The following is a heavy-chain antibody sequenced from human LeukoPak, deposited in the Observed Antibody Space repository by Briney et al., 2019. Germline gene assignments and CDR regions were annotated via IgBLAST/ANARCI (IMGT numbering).Heavy chain of an antibody. CDR1: GFSLSTSGMC. Sequence: SGPALVKPTQTLTLTCTFSGFSLSTSGMCESWIRQPPGKALEWLARIDWDDDKYYSTSLKTRLTISKDTSKNQVVLTMTNMDPVDTATYYCARINWGFRTPQYYFDYWGQGTLVTVSS. D-gene: IGHD7-27*01. J-gene: IGHJ4*02. V-gene: IGHV2-70*11. CDR3: ARINWGFRTPQYYFDY. CDR2: IDWDDDK.